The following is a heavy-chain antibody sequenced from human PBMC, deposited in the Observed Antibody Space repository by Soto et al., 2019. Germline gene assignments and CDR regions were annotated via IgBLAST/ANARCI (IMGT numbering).Heavy chain of an antibody. D-gene: IGHD1-26*01. CDR3: AKDFSASVALIDY. Sequence: EVQLVESGGGLVQPGRSLRLSCAASGFTFDDYAMHWVRQAPGKGLEWVSGISWNSGRIGYADSVKGRFTISRDNAKNSLYLQMNSLRAEDTALYYCAKDFSASVALIDYWGQGTLVTVSS. CDR1: GFTFDDYA. V-gene: IGHV3-9*01. CDR2: ISWNSGRI. J-gene: IGHJ4*02.